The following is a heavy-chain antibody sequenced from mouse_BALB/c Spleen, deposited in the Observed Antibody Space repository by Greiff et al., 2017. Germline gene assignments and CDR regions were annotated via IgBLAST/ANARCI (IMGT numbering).Heavy chain of an antibody. J-gene: IGHJ2*01. CDR1: GYTFTSYW. CDR2: INPSTGYT. CDR3: ARWITTVDDY. D-gene: IGHD1-1*01. V-gene: IGHV1-7*01. Sequence: LMESGAELAKPGASVKMSCKASGYTFTSYWMHWVKQRPGQGLEWIGYINPSTGYTEYNQKFKDKATLTADKSSSTAYMQLSSLTSEDSAVYYCARWITTVDDYWGQGTTLTVSS.